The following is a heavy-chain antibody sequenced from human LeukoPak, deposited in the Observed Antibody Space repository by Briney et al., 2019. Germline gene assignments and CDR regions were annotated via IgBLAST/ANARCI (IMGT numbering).Heavy chain of an antibody. D-gene: IGHD6-13*01. V-gene: IGHV3-30*02. CDR3: AKGPPIAAAGTDY. Sequence: PGRSLRLSCTASGFTFGDYAMSWVRQAPGKGLEWVAFIRYDGSNKYYADSVKGRFTISRDNSKNTLYLQMNSLRAEDTAVYYCAKGPPIAAAGTDYWGQGTLVTVSS. CDR1: GFTFGDYA. J-gene: IGHJ4*02. CDR2: IRYDGSNK.